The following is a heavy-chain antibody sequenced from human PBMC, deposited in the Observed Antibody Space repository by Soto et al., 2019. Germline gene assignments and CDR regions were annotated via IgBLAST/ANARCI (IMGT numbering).Heavy chain of an antibody. D-gene: IGHD2-15*01. V-gene: IGHV3-23*01. CDR3: AKDSDYRDRIFWYFDL. Sequence: EVQLLESGGGLVQPGGSLRLSCAASGFTLSSYAMSWVRQAPGKGLEWVSVISGRGGSTYYADSVKGRFTISRDNSKHTVYLQMNSLRAEDTAVYYCAKDSDYRDRIFWYFDLWGRGTLVTVSS. CDR2: ISGRGGST. CDR1: GFTLSSYA. J-gene: IGHJ2*01.